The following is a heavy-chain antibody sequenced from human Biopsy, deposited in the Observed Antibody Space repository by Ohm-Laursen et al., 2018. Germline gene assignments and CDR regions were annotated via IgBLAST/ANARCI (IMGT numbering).Heavy chain of an antibody. CDR1: GFTFGVAW. V-gene: IGHV3-15*01. CDR2: IKSNFDGETT. J-gene: IGHJ6*02. CDR3: STGGGSFCYNGMDV. D-gene: IGHD2-2*02. Sequence: SLTLSCAASGFTFGVAWMSWIRQAPGKGLEWVGRIKSNFDGETTDYAAPVKGRFIISRDDSKSTLFLQMNSLKVEDTGVYFCSTGGGSFCYNGMDVWGQGTMVTVSS.